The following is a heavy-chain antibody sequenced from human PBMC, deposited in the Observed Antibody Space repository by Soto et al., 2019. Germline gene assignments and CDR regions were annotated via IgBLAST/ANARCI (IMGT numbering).Heavy chain of an antibody. Sequence: SETLSLTCTVSGGSISSYYWSWIRQPPGKGLEWIGYIYYSGSTNYNPSLKSRVTISVDTSKNQFSLKLNSMTAADTAVYFCARRLVATVATSENNWLHPWGQGVLVTVSS. CDR2: IYYSGST. CDR1: GGSISSYY. J-gene: IGHJ5*02. V-gene: IGHV4-59*08. CDR3: ARRLVATVATSENNWLHP. D-gene: IGHD4-17*01.